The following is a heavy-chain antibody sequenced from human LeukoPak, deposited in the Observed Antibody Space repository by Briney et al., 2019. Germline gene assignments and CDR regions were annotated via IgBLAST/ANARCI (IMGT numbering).Heavy chain of an antibody. Sequence: GGSLRLSCAASGFTFSNYAMNWVRQAPGKGLEWVAVISYDGSNKYYADSVKGRFTISRDNSKNTLYLQMNSLRAEDTAVYYCAKESAGTGYFDYWGQGTLVTVSS. J-gene: IGHJ4*02. V-gene: IGHV3-30*18. CDR2: ISYDGSNK. D-gene: IGHD6-13*01. CDR3: AKESAGTGYFDY. CDR1: GFTFSNYA.